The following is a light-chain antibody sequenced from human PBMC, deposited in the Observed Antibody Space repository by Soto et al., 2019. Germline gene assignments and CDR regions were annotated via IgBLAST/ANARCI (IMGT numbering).Light chain of an antibody. CDR3: QAWDSSTAGVV. CDR2: QDS. Sequence: SYELTQPPSVSVSPGQTASITCSGEKLRNKYSCWYQQKPGQSPVLVICQDSKRPSGIPERFSGSNSGNTATLTISGTQAMDEGDYYCQAWDSSTAGVVFGGGTKVTVL. CDR1: KLRNKY. J-gene: IGLJ2*01. V-gene: IGLV3-1*01.